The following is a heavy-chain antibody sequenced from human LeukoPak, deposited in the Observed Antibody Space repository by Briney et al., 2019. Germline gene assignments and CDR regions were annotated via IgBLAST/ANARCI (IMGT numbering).Heavy chain of an antibody. CDR1: GYTFNMYS. D-gene: IGHD2-2*01. Sequence: ASVKVSCKASGYTFNMYSINWVRQAPGQGLEWMGWISGYNGDTKYAQKFQGRVTMTTDTSTSTAYMELRSLRSDDTAVYYCARAHSCCYPYASFDWGQGSLVTVSS. CDR3: ARAHSCCYPYASFD. J-gene: IGHJ4*02. V-gene: IGHV1-18*01. CDR2: ISGYNGDT.